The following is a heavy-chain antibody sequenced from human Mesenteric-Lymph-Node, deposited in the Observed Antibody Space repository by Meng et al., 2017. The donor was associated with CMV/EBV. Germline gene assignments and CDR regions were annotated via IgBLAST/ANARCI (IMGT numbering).Heavy chain of an antibody. Sequence: QVQRVQSRAEVGKPGASVMVPCKASGYTFTDFYIHWVRQAPGQGLEWMGRINPNSGVSNSAQNFQGRVTMTRDTSISTAYMELGRLTSDDTAVYYCARDNVNPEGFDPWGQGTLVTVSS. CDR3: ARDNVNPEGFDP. CDR1: GYTFTDFY. D-gene: IGHD2/OR15-2a*01. CDR2: INPNSGVS. J-gene: IGHJ5*02. V-gene: IGHV1-2*06.